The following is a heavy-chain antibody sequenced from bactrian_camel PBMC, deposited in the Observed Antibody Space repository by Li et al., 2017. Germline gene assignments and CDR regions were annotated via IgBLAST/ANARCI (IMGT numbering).Heavy chain of an antibody. CDR1: ESTFSVYY. CDR2: INSGSTSI. CDR3: AADGHNLDPRAYKY. Sequence: VQLVESGGGLVQPGGSLRLSCAASESTFSVYYISWVRQAPGKGLEWVSVINSGSTSIWYADSVKGRFTVSQDNVKNILYLQMNNLKPEDTAMYYCAADGHNLDPRAYKYWGHGTQVTVS. D-gene: IGHD1*01. V-gene: IGHV3S40*01. J-gene: IGHJ4*01.